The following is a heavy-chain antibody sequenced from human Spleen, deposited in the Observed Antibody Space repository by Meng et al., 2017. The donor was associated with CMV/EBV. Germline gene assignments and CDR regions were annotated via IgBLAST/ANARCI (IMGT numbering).Heavy chain of an antibody. CDR1: GASISSYY. CDR2: MYYSGSI. D-gene: IGHD6-25*01. V-gene: IGHV4-59*01. Sequence: SETLSLTCTVSGASISSYYWSWIRQPPGKGLEWIGYMYYSGSINYNPSLKSRVTMSLDTSKNQFSLRLNSVTAADTAVYYCARERGPERGLYYYYGMDVWGQGTTVTVSS. J-gene: IGHJ6*02. CDR3: ARERGPERGLYYYYGMDV.